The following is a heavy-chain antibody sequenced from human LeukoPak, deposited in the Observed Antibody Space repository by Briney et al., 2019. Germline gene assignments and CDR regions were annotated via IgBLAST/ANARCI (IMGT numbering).Heavy chain of an antibody. V-gene: IGHV1-2*02. CDR2: INPNSGGT. J-gene: IGHJ1*01. Sequence: ASVKVSCKPSGYTFTGYFMHWVRQAPGQGLEWMGWINPNSGGTNYAQKFQGGVTMTRDTSISTAYIDLSRLTSDDTAVYYCARGSDGDYVGAATFQHWGQGTLVTVSS. CDR3: ARGSDGDYVGAATFQH. D-gene: IGHD4-17*01. CDR1: GYTFTGYF.